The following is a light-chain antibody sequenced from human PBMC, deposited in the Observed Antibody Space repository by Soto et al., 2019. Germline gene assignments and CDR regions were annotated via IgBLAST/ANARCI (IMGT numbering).Light chain of an antibody. CDR3: ETWDSNTRV. CDR1: SGHSSYS. Sequence: QPVLTQSSSASASLGSSVKVTCALSSGHSSYSIAWHQQQPGKAPRYLMKLEGSGSYNKGSGVPDRFSGSSSGADRYLTISNLQSEDEADYYCETWDSNTRVFGGGTKLTV. CDR2: LEGSGSY. V-gene: IGLV4-60*03. J-gene: IGLJ2*01.